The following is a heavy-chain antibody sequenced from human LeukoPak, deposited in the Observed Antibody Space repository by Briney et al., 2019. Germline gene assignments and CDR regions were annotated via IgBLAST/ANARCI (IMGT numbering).Heavy chain of an antibody. CDR1: GGSFSGYY. D-gene: IGHD3-16*01. V-gene: IGHV4-34*01. CDR3: ATIMIGSSRAGAFDI. Sequence: SETLSLTCAVYGGSFSGYYWSWIRQPPGKGLEWIGEINHSGSTNYNPSLKSRVTISVDTSKNQFSLKLSSVTAADTAVYYCATIMIGSSRAGAFDIWGQGTMVTVSS. J-gene: IGHJ3*02. CDR2: INHSGST.